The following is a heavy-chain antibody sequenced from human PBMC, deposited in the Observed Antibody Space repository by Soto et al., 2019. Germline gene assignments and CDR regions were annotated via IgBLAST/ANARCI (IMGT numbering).Heavy chain of an antibody. CDR3: AGESESGVRNNGGH. V-gene: IGHV1-69*12. CDR1: GGTFSSYA. J-gene: IGHJ4*02. CDR2: IIPIFGTA. D-gene: IGHD3-10*01. Sequence: QVQLVQSGAEVKKPGSSVKVSCKASGGTFSSYAISWVRQAPGQGLEWMGGIIPIFGTANYAQKFQGRVTITADESPSTADTELRSLRSETTAGYYCAGESESGVRNNGGHWGQGTLGTVSS.